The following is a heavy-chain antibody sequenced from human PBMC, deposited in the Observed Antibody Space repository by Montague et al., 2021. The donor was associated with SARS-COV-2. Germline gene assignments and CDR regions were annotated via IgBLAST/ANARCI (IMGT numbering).Heavy chain of an antibody. V-gene: IGHV4-34*01. J-gene: IGHJ6*02. CDR2: INHSGST. CDR3: ARVRYYGSVTSLGMDV. D-gene: IGHD3-10*01. CDR1: GGSFSGYY. Sequence: SETLSLTCAVDGGSFSGYYWSWIRQPPGTGLEWIGEINHSGSTNYNPSLKSRVTISVDTAKNKFSLKLGSVTAADTAVYYCARVRYYGSVTSLGMDVWGQGTTVTVSS.